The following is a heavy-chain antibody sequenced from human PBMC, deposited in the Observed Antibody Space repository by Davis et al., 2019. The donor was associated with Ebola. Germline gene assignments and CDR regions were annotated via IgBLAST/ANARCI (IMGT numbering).Heavy chain of an antibody. V-gene: IGHV1-46*01. Sequence: ASVKVSCKASGYIFTSYYIQWVRQAPGQGLEWMGRIYPFSGITTYAQNFQDRVTMTRDTSASTAYMELSSLRSEDTAVYYCAREVGYSGYDSRDYWGQGTLVTVSS. CDR2: IYPFSGIT. CDR1: GYIFTSYY. CDR3: AREVGYSGYDSRDY. D-gene: IGHD5-12*01. J-gene: IGHJ4*02.